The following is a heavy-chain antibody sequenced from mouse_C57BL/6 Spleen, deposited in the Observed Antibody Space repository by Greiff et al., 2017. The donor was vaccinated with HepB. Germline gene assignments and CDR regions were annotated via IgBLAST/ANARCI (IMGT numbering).Heavy chain of an antibody. CDR2: IYPGSGST. CDR1: GYTFTSYW. Sequence: QVQLQQPGAELVKPGASVKMSCKASGYTFTSYWITWVKQRPGQGLEWIGDIYPGSGSTNYNEKSKSKATLTVDTSSSTAYMQLSSLTSEDSAVYYCARTDTTVVAHFDYWGQGTTLTVSS. D-gene: IGHD1-1*01. V-gene: IGHV1-55*01. J-gene: IGHJ2*01. CDR3: ARTDTTVVAHFDY.